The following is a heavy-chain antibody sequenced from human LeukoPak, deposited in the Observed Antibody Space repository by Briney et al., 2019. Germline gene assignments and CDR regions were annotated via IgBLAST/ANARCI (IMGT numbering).Heavy chain of an antibody. Sequence: PGRSLRLSCAASGFTFSNYGIHWVRQAPGKGLEWVAVISYDGSNKYYADSVKGRCTISRDNSKNTLYLQMNSLRAEDTAVYYCAKEAGYSYGFDYWGQGTLVTVSS. V-gene: IGHV3-30*18. D-gene: IGHD5-18*01. J-gene: IGHJ4*02. CDR1: GFTFSNYG. CDR3: AKEAGYSYGFDY. CDR2: ISYDGSNK.